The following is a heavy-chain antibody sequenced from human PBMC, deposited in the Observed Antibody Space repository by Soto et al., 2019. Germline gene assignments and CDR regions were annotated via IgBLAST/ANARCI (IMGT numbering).Heavy chain of an antibody. Sequence: PSETLSVTCSVSGGSVSDKTYYWSWIRQPPGKRLEWIGYVYYSGTTNYNPSLKSRVTISVDTSKNQFSLKLTSVTAADTAVYYCARASSYYYDTSGTRNFYYYPMDVWGQGTTVTVSS. V-gene: IGHV4-61*01. CDR3: ARASSYYYDTSGTRNFYYYPMDV. J-gene: IGHJ6*02. CDR1: GGSVSDKTYY. CDR2: VYYSGTT. D-gene: IGHD3-22*01.